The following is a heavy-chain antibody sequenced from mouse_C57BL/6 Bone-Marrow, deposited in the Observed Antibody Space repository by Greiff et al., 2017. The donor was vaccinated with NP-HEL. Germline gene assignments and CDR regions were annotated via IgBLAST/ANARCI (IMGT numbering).Heavy chain of an antibody. CDR1: GFSLTSYG. V-gene: IGHV2-6*01. CDR3: ARSYDYRSFYAMDY. Sequence: VKLQESGPGLVAPSQSLSITCTVSGFSLTSYGVDWVRQSPGKGLEWLGVIWGVGSTNYNSALKSRLSISKDNSKSQVFLKMNSLQTDDTAMYYCARSYDYRSFYAMDYWGQGTSVTVSS. J-gene: IGHJ4*01. D-gene: IGHD2-4*01. CDR2: IWGVGST.